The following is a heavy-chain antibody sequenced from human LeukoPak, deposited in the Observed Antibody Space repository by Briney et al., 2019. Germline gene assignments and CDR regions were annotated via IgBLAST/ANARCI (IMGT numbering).Heavy chain of an antibody. J-gene: IGHJ4*02. CDR2: IDAGNGDT. CDR1: GYTFSDYA. Sequence: ASVKVSCKASGYTFSDYAMHWVRQAPGQRFEWMGWIDAGNGDTRYSQKFQGRVTITRDTSASTAYIELRSLRSEDTAMYYCARDPSPSGSYDYWGQGTLVTVSS. CDR3: ARDPSPSGSYDY. V-gene: IGHV1-3*01. D-gene: IGHD1-26*01.